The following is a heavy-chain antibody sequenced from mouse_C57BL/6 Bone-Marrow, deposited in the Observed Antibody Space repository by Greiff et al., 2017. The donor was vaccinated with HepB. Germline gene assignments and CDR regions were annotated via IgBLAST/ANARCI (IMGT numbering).Heavy chain of an antibody. J-gene: IGHJ2*01. CDR1: GFSLSTFGMG. V-gene: IGHV8-8*01. Sequence: QVTLKVSGPGILQPSQTLSLTCSFSGFSLSTFGMGVGWIRQPSGKGLEWLAHIWWDDDKYYNPALKSRLTISKDTSKNQVLLKIANVDTADTATYYCARIEYRLITTVVSHFDYWGQGTTLTVSS. CDR3: ARIEYRLITTVVSHFDY. D-gene: IGHD1-1*01. CDR2: IWWDDDK.